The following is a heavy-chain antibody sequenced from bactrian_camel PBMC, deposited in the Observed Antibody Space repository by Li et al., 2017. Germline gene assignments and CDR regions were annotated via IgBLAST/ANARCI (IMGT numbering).Heavy chain of an antibody. J-gene: IGHJ4*01. V-gene: IGHV3S53*01. CDR1: GWSKYC. Sequence: ESGGGSVQAGQSVTLSCVNEGWSKYCMGWFRQAPGQAREGVATITSGGATTYADSVKGRFIISRDNDENTVYLQMNRLQPEDTGVYYCANVPPTSLAVGLGARGQGTQVTVS. CDR2: ITSGGAT. D-gene: IGHD5*01.